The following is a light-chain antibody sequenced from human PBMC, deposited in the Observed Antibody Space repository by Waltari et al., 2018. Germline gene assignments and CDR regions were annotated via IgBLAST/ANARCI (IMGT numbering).Light chain of an antibody. CDR1: QSLLHSDGNTY. V-gene: IGKV2-30*02. Sequence: DVVMTQSPPSLPVTLGQPASISCRSSQSLLHSDGNTYFIWFKQRPGQSPRRLIYKVSNRDSGVPDRFSGSGSGTDFTLRIIRVEAEDVGIYYCMQGTHWPYTFGQGTKLEIK. J-gene: IGKJ2*01. CDR3: MQGTHWPYT. CDR2: KVS.